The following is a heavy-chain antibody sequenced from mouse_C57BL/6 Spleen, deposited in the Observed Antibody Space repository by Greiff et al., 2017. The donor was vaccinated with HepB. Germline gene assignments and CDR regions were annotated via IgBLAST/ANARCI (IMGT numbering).Heavy chain of an antibody. V-gene: IGHV1-15*01. CDR1: GYTFTDYE. D-gene: IGHD1-1*01. Sequence: QVQLKESGAELVRPGASVTLSCKASGYTFTDYEMHWVKQTPVHGLEWIGAIDPETGGTAYNQKFKGKAILTADKSSSTAYMELRSLTSEDSAVYYCTSEATVVATFDYWGQGTTLTVSS. CDR3: TSEATVVATFDY. J-gene: IGHJ2*01. CDR2: IDPETGGT.